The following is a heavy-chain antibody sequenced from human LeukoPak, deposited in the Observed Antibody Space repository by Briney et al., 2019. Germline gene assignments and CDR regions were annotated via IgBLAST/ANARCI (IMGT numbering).Heavy chain of an antibody. CDR2: ISVSGGDT. CDR3: AKTGGALVINYFNC. J-gene: IGHJ4*02. Sequence: PGGSLRLSCAASGFSFDDYTLGWVRQAPGQGLELVASISVSGGDTHYADSVRGRFTISRDNSRNTLSLQMNSLRAEDTAIYYCAKTGGALVINYFNCWGQGTLVTVST. D-gene: IGHD3-16*01. CDR1: GFSFDDYT. V-gene: IGHV3-23*01.